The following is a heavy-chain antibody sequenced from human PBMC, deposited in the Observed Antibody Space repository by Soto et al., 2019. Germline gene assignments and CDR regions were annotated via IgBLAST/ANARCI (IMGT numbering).Heavy chain of an antibody. V-gene: IGHV4-39*01. CDR1: GGSISSSSYY. J-gene: IGHJ5*02. CDR3: ARPPALDGSGSYYRFGWFDP. CDR2: IYYSGST. Sequence: QLQLQESGPGLVKPSETLSLTCTVSGGSISSSSYYWGWIRQPPGKGLEWIGSIYYSGSTYDNPSLKSRVTISVDTSKNQFSLKLSSVHAADTAVYYCARPPALDGSGSYYRFGWFDPWGQGTLVTVSS. D-gene: IGHD3-10*01.